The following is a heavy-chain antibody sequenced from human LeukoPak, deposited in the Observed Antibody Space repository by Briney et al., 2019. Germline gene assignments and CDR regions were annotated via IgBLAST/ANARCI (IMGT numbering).Heavy chain of an antibody. CDR1: GGSISSYY. J-gene: IGHJ4*02. V-gene: IGHV4-4*07. D-gene: IGHD1-26*01. CDR2: IYPSGST. CDR3: ARENSGSYRQFDY. Sequence: NPSETLSLTCTVSGGSISSYYWTWIRQPAGKGLEWIGRIYPSGSTNYNPSLKSRVPMSVDTSKNQFSLKLNSVTAADTAAYYCARENSGSYRQFDYWGQGTLVTVSS.